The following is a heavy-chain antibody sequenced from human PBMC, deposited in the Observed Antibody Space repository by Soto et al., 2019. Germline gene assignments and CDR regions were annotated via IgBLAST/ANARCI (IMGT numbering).Heavy chain of an antibody. V-gene: IGHV4-31*03. CDR1: GGSISSNGHY. D-gene: IGHD2-15*01. CDR2: IYYTGNT. Sequence: QVQLQESGPELVKPSQTLSLTCTVSGGSISSNGHYWTWIRQHPGKGLEWIAYIYYTGNTYYNPSPKXRXSXTVATSKNQFSLNLRSVTAADTAVYYCAREQWGYDSWGQGTLVTVSS. J-gene: IGHJ4*02. CDR3: AREQWGYDS.